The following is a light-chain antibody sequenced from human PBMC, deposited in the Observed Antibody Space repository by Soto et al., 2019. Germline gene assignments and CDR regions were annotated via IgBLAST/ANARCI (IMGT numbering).Light chain of an antibody. CDR2: AAS. V-gene: IGKV1-27*01. CDR1: QGISNY. J-gene: IGKJ4*01. Sequence: DIQMTQSPSSLSASVGDRVTITCRASQGISNYLAWYQQIPGKVPKLLISAASTLQSGVPSRFSGSGSGTDFPLTISSLQHEDVATYYCQKYTNVPTFGGGTKVEIK. CDR3: QKYTNVPT.